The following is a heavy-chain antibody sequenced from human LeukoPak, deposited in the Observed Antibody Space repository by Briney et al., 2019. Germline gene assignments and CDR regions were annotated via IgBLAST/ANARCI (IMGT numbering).Heavy chain of an antibody. CDR3: AKLWVVALIEG. D-gene: IGHD2-15*01. Sequence: GGSLRLSCAASGFTFSSYAMSWVRQAPGKGLEWVSAISGSGGSTYYADSVKGRFTISRDNSKNTLYLQMNSLGAEDTAVYYCAKLWVVALIEGWGQGTLVTVSS. V-gene: IGHV3-23*01. J-gene: IGHJ4*02. CDR2: ISGSGGST. CDR1: GFTFSSYA.